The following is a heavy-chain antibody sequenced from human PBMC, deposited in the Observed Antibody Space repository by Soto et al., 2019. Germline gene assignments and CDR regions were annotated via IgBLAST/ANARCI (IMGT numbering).Heavy chain of an antibody. CDR1: GFTFSSYG. CDR2: IWYDGSNK. V-gene: IGHV3-33*01. Sequence: QVPLVESGGGVVQPGRSLRLSCAASGFTFSSYGMHWVRQAPGKGLEWVAVIWYDGSNKYYADSVKGRFTISRDNXXNTLYLQMNSRRAEDTAVYYCARAVKRGDSGSYAYWGQGTLVTVSS. D-gene: IGHD1-26*01. CDR3: ARAVKRGDSGSYAY. J-gene: IGHJ4*02.